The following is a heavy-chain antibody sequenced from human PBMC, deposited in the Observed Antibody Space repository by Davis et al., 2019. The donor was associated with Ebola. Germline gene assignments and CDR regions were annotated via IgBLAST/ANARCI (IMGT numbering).Heavy chain of an antibody. CDR3: ARLERGYSSGWYREYFDY. V-gene: IGHV3-23*01. CDR2: ISGSGGST. CDR1: GFTFSSYA. Sequence: GESLKIPCAASGFTFSSYAMSWVRQAPGKGLEWVSAISGSGGSTYYADSVKGRFTISRDNSKTTLYLQMNSLSAEDTAVYYCARLERGYSSGWYREYFDYWGQGTLVTVSS. D-gene: IGHD6-19*01. J-gene: IGHJ4*02.